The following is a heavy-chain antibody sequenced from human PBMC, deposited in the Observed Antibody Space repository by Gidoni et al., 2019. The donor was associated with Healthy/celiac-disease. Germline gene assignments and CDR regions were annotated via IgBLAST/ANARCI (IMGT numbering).Heavy chain of an antibody. CDR3: AKGGLQYSSKRDAFDI. V-gene: IGHV3-23*01. CDR2: ISGSGGST. J-gene: IGHJ3*02. CDR1: GFTFSSYA. Sequence: EVQLLESGGGLVQPGGSLRLSCAASGFTFSSYAMSWVRQAPGKGLEWVSAISGSGGSTYYADSVKGRFTISRDNSNNTLYLQMNSLRAEYTAVYYCAKGGLQYSSKRDAFDIWGQGTMVTVSS. D-gene: IGHD6-13*01.